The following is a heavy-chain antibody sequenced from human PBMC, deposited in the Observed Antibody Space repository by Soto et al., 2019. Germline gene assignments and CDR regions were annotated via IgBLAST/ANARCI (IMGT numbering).Heavy chain of an antibody. D-gene: IGHD5-12*01. J-gene: IGHJ6*02. CDR2: IYPGDSET. Sequence: GESLKISCKVSGYSFTTYWIAWVRQMPGKGLEWMGIIYPGDSETRYSPSFQGQVTFSADKSISTAYLQWSSLKASDTAIYYCARHLRVSGYDYRRYYYGMDVWGQGTTVTVSS. CDR1: GYSFTTYW. CDR3: ARHLRVSGYDYRRYYYGMDV. V-gene: IGHV5-51*01.